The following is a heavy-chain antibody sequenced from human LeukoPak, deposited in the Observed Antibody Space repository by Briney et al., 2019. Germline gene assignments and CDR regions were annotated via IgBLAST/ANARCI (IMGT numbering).Heavy chain of an antibody. D-gene: IGHD1-1*01. CDR3: TSGLSVRRSNNTPVDY. CDR2: IRSKANSYAT. CDR1: GFSFSSYG. V-gene: IGHV3-73*01. J-gene: IGHJ4*02. Sequence: GGSLRLSCAASGFSFSSYGMHWVRQASGKGLEWVGRIRSKANSYATVYAASVKGRFTISRDDSKNTAYLQMNSLKTEDTAVYYCTSGLSVRRSNNTPVDYWGQGTLVTVSS.